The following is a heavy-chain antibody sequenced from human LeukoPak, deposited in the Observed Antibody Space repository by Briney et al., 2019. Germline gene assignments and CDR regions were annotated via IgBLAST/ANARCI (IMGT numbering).Heavy chain of an antibody. CDR1: GFSFRNYW. J-gene: IGHJ4*02. V-gene: IGHV3-74*01. CDR2: IKNDGSTT. D-gene: IGHD3-22*01. Sequence: GGSLRLSCAASGFSFRNYWMHWVRQPPGKGLVWDSRIKNDGSTTKYADSVKGRFTISRDNAKNTLYLQMNSLRAEDTAVYYCAGSAYYYDSSGYYMVDYWGQGTLVSVSS. CDR3: AGSAYYYDSSGYYMVDY.